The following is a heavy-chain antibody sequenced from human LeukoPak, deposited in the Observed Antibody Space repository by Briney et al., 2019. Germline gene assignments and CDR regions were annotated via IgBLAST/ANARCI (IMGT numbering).Heavy chain of an antibody. J-gene: IGHJ4*02. V-gene: IGHV4-39*01. CDR3: ARLMDTVVTPSIDY. Sequence: SETLSLTCTVSGGSISSSSYYWGWIRQPPGKGLEWIGSIYYSGSTYYNPSLKSRVTISVDTSKNQFSLKLSSVTAADTAVYYCARLMDTVVTPSIDYWGQGTLVTVSS. D-gene: IGHD4-23*01. CDR2: IYYSGST. CDR1: GGSISSSSYY.